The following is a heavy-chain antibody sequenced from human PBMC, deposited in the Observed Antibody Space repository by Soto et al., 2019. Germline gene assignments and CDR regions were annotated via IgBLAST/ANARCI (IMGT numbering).Heavy chain of an antibody. CDR2: ISAYSDDI. V-gene: IGHV1-18*01. CDR1: GYIFTSYG. CDR3: ARDVPTTTVTTYHFYYGMDV. D-gene: IGHD4-17*01. Sequence: GASVKVSCKASGYIFTSYGITWVRQAPGQGLEWMGWISAYSDDIKNAQKLQGRVTMTTDTSTSTAYVELRSLRSEDTAVYYCARDVPTTTVTTYHFYYGMDVWGQGTTVTVSS. J-gene: IGHJ6*02.